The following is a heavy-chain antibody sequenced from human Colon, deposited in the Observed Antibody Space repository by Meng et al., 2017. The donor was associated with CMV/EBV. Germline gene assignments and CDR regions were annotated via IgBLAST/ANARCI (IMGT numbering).Heavy chain of an antibody. V-gene: IGHV3-7*04. CDR1: GFTFSSYW. D-gene: IGHD4-11*01. CDR2: IKHDGHEE. Sequence: GGSLRLSCNASGFTFSSYWMTWVRQVPGRGLEWLAKIKHDGHEEKYLDSVEGRFSISRDNIKKSLYLQMNSLRAEDTAVYYCARGYSDYAGWFDLWGQGTLVTVSS. J-gene: IGHJ5*02. CDR3: ARGYSDYAGWFDL.